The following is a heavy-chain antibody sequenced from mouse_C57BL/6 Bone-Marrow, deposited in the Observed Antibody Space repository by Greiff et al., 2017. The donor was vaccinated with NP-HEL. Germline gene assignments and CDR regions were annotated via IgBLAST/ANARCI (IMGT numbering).Heavy chain of an antibody. CDR2: IDPANGNT. V-gene: IGHV14-3*01. CDR3: ARMDYGCSFAY. Sequence: EVQLQQSVAELVRPGASVKLSCTASGFNIRNTYMHWVKQRPEQGLEWIGRIDPANGNTKYASKFQGKATITADTSSNTAYLKLSSLASEDSAIDYCARMDYGCSFAYWGQGTLVTVSA. J-gene: IGHJ3*01. CDR1: GFNIRNTY. D-gene: IGHD1-1*01.